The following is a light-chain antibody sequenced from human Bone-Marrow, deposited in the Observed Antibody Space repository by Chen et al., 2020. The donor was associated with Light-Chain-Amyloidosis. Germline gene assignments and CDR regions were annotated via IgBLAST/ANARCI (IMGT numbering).Light chain of an antibody. V-gene: IGKV1-12*01. CDR3: QKENTFPLT. Sequence: DIEMTQSPSSVSASVGDRVTITCRASQDVSNWLAWYQLKQGRAPKLLIYAASTLRSGLPSRFGGSESGTYYTLTNMSLQPEDYASNCFQKENTFPLTLGGETKVWI. CDR1: QDVSNW. J-gene: IGKJ4*01. CDR2: AAS.